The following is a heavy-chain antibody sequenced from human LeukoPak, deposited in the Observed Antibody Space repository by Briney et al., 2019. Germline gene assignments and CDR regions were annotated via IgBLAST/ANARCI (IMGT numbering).Heavy chain of an antibody. D-gene: IGHD2-15*01. V-gene: IGHV3-11*04. CDR3: ARDRRGYCSGGSCARGFDP. Sequence: GGSLRLSCAASGFTFSDYYMSWIRQAPGKGLEWVSYISSSGSTIYYADSVKGRFTISRDNAKNSLYLQMNSLRAEDTAVYYCARDRRGYCSGGSCARGFDPWGQGTLVTVSS. CDR1: GFTFSDYY. J-gene: IGHJ5*02. CDR2: ISSSGSTI.